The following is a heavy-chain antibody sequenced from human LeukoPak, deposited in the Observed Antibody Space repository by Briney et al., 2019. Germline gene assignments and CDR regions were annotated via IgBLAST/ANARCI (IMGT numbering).Heavy chain of an antibody. CDR3: AKDDFGKHGSGSRFDH. Sequence: AGGSLRLSCAASGFTFSSYGMHWVRQAPGKGLEWVAFIRYDGSNKYYADSVKGRFTISRDNSKNTLYLQMNSLRAEDTAVYYCAKDDFGKHGSGSRFDHWGQGTLVTVSS. D-gene: IGHD3-10*01. CDR1: GFTFSSYG. J-gene: IGHJ4*02. CDR2: IRYDGSNK. V-gene: IGHV3-30*02.